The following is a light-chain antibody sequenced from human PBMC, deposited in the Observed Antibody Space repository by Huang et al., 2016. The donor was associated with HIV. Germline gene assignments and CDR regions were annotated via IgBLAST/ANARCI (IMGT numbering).Light chain of an antibody. CDR3: QQANSFPLT. CDR2: AES. V-gene: IGKV1-12*01. J-gene: IGKJ4*01. Sequence: DIQMTQSPSSVSAAVGDRVTITCREDQGNSSGLAWYQQKPGKAPKRLIYAESSVQSRIPSRFSDSGSGTDFTLTSSSLQPEDFATYYCQQANSFPLTFGGGTKVEIK. CDR1: QGNSSG.